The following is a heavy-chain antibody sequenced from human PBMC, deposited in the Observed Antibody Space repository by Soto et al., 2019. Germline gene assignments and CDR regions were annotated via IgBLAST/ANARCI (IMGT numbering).Heavy chain of an antibody. CDR1: GDPFSNYA. CDR3: AAEVRGSIFGSDP. Sequence: QVQLVQSGAEVKKPGSSVKVSCKASGDPFSNYAFSWVRQAPGQGLEWMGGIIPVFGTIHHAQKFQGRVSITADESTTTVYMELRSLTSEDTAVYYCAAEVRGSIFGSDPCGHGTLVTVSS. CDR2: IIPVFGTI. J-gene: IGHJ5*02. V-gene: IGHV1-69*12. D-gene: IGHD3-3*01.